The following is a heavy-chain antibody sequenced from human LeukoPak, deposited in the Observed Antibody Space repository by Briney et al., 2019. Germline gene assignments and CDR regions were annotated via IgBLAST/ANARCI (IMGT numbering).Heavy chain of an antibody. CDR1: GYTFTSYG. CDR2: ICAYNGNT. Sequence: VASVKVSCKASGYTFTSYGISWVRQAPGQGLEWMGWICAYNGNTNYAQKLQGRVTITTDTSTSTAYMEMRSLRSDDTAVYYCARERYCSGGSCYADAFDIWGQGKIVTVSS. J-gene: IGHJ3*02. CDR3: ARERYCSGGSCYADAFDI. V-gene: IGHV1-18*01. D-gene: IGHD2-15*01.